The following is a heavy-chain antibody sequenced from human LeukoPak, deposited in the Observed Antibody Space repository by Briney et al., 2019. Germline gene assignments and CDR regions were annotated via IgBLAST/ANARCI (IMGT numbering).Heavy chain of an antibody. CDR2: IYYSGST. Sequence: SETLSLTCTVSGGSISISSYYWGWIRQPPGKGLEWIGSIYYSGSTYYNPSLKSRVTISVDTSKNQFSLKLSSVSAADTAVYYCARRLTGSCYDYWGQGTLVTVSS. CDR3: ARRLTGSCYDY. CDR1: GGSISISSYY. J-gene: IGHJ4*02. V-gene: IGHV4-39*01. D-gene: IGHD2-15*01.